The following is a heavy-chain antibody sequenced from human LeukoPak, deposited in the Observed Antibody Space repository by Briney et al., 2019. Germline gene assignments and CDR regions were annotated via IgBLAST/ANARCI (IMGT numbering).Heavy chain of an antibody. CDR2: ISGSGGST. CDR1: GFTFSSYA. CDR3: AKDLDPGYSSSWYFGY. J-gene: IGHJ4*02. D-gene: IGHD6-13*01. Sequence: GGSLRLSCAASGFTFSSYAVSWVRQAPGKGLEWVSAISGSGGSTYYADSVKGRFTISRDNSKNTLYLQMNSLRAEDTAVYYCAKDLDPGYSSSWYFGYWGQGTLVTVSS. V-gene: IGHV3-23*01.